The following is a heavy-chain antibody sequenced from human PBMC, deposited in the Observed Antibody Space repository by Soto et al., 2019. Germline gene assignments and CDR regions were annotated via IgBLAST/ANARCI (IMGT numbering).Heavy chain of an antibody. V-gene: IGHV5-10-1*01. CDR3: ARNVGGGSYYTSFET. D-gene: IGHD3-10*01. CDR2: IDPSDSYT. CDR1: GYTFTNNW. Sequence: XESLKISCKGSGYTFTNNWISWVRQMPGKGLEWMGRIDPSDSYTSYSPSFQGHVTISVDKSINTAYLQWSSLKASDTAMYYCARNVGGGSYYTSFETWGQGPLVTVSS. J-gene: IGHJ1*01.